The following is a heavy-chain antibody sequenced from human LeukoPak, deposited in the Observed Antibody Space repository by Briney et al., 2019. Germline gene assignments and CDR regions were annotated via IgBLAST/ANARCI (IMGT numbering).Heavy chain of an antibody. J-gene: IGHJ4*02. CDR1: GYTFTSYY. D-gene: IGHD5-18*01. CDR3: AKHVDTPMVIITPLDY. Sequence: ASVKVSCKASGYTFTSYYMHWVRQAPGQGLEWMGIINPSGGSTSYAQKFQGRVTMTRDTSTSTVYMELSSLRSEDTAVYYCAKHVDTPMVIITPLDYGGQGTLVTVSS. CDR2: INPSGGST. V-gene: IGHV1-46*01.